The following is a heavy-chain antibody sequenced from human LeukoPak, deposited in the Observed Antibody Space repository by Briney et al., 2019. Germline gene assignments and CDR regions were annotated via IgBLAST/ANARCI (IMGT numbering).Heavy chain of an antibody. CDR1: KFTVSSKY. CDR3: ASLYYGGNNFDY. CDR2: IYSGGST. D-gene: IGHD4-23*01. V-gene: IGHV3-66*01. Sequence: GGSLRLSCAASKFTVSSKYMSWFRQAPGKGLEWVSVIYSGGSTHYAASVKGRFTIFRDNSKNKLYLQMNSLRAEDTAVYYCASLYYGGNNFDYWGQGTLVTVSS. J-gene: IGHJ4*02.